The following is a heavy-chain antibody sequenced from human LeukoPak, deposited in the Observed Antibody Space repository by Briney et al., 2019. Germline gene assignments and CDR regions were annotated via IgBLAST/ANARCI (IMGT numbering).Heavy chain of an antibody. D-gene: IGHD3-10*01. CDR3: ARAYSPPITMAVEAPDY. CDR2: INSDGSST. V-gene: IGHV3-74*01. J-gene: IGHJ4*02. CDR1: GFTFSSYW. Sequence: GGSLRLSCAASGFTFSSYWMHWVRQAPGKGLVWVSRINSDGSSTSYADSVKGRFTISRDNAKNTLYLQMNSLRAEDTAVYYCARAYSPPITMAVEAPDYWGQGTLVTVSS.